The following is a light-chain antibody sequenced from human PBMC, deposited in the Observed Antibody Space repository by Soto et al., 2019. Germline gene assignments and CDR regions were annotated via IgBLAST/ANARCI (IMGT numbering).Light chain of an antibody. CDR2: DAS. Sequence: EILLTQSPATLSLSPGERATLSGRASQSVSSYLAWYQQKPGQAPRLLIYDASNRATGIPARFSGSGSGTDFTLTISSLEPEDFAVYYCQQRSNWSWTFGQGTKVDIK. CDR1: QSVSSY. V-gene: IGKV3-11*01. CDR3: QQRSNWSWT. J-gene: IGKJ1*01.